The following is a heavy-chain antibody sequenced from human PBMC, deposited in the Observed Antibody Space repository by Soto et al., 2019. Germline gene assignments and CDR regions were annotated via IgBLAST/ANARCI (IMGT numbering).Heavy chain of an antibody. Sequence: PGESLKISCKGSGYSCTSYWISWVRQKTGKGLEWMGRIDPSDSYTNYSPSFQGQVTISADKSISTAYLQWSSLKASDTAMYYCARGSRIVGATHYYGMDVWGQGTTVTVSS. CDR1: GYSCTSYW. V-gene: IGHV5-10-1*01. CDR2: IDPSDSYT. CDR3: ARGSRIVGATHYYGMDV. J-gene: IGHJ6*02. D-gene: IGHD1-26*01.